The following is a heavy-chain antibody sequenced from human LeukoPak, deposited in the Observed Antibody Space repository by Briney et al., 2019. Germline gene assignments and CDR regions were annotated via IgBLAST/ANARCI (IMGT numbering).Heavy chain of an antibody. V-gene: IGHV3-48*01. CDR1: GFTFSSYS. D-gene: IGHD5-24*01. Sequence: GGCLRLSCAASGFTFSSYSMDWVRQAPGKGLEWVSYISSSSSTIYYADSVKGRFTISRHNAKNSLYLQMNSRRAEDTAVYYCARDKKDGYAPWGQGTLVTVSS. J-gene: IGHJ4*02. CDR2: ISSSSSTI. CDR3: ARDKKDGYAP.